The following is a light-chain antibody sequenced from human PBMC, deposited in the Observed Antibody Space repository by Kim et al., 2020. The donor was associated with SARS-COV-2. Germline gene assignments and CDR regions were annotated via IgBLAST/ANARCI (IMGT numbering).Light chain of an antibody. V-gene: IGKV1-33*01. CDR2: DAS. CDR1: RDISNH. J-gene: IGKJ4*01. Sequence: DIQMTQFPSSLSASVGDRVTITCQASRDISNHLNWYQQRPGKAPKLLIYDASTLETGVPSRFSGSGSGTDFFFTISSLQPEDIATYYCQQYEIYISFGGGTKVDIK. CDR3: QQYEIYIS.